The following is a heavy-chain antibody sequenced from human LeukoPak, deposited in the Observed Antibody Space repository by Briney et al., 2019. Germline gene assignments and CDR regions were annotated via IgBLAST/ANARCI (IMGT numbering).Heavy chain of an antibody. CDR1: GFTFSSYA. J-gene: IGHJ4*02. CDR3: ANRPEYDFWSGYYTTTPLLDY. Sequence: GGSLRLSCAASGFTFSSYAMSWVRQAPGKGLEWVSAISGSGGSTYYADSVKGRFTISRDNSKNTLYLQMNSLRAEDTAVYYCANRPEYDFWSGYYTTTPLLDYWGQGTLVTVSS. D-gene: IGHD3-3*01. V-gene: IGHV3-23*01. CDR2: ISGSGGST.